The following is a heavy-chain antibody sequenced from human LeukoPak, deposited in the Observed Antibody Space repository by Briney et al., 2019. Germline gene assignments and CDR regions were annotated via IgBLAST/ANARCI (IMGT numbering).Heavy chain of an antibody. V-gene: IGHV3-9*01. J-gene: IGHJ4*02. D-gene: IGHD2-15*01. CDR2: ISWNSGSI. Sequence: PGGSLRLSCAASGFTFDDYAMHWVRQAPGKGLEWVSGISWNSGSIGYADSVKGRFTISRDNAKNSLYLQTNSLRAEDTALYYCAKATRARYFDYWGQGTLVTVSS. CDR3: AKATRARYFDY. CDR1: GFTFDDYA.